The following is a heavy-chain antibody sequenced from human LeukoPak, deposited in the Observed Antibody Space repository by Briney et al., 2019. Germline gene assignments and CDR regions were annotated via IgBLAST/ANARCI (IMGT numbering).Heavy chain of an antibody. CDR3: ARAGPIDY. CDR2: IYSGGST. J-gene: IGHJ4*02. V-gene: IGHV3-53*01. Sequence: GGSLRLSXAASGFIVSSKYMSWVRQAPGKGLEWVSVIYSGGSTYYAASVEGRFTISRDNSKNTVYLQMNNLKVDDTAVYYCARAGPIDYWGQGTLVTVSS. CDR1: GFIVSSKY.